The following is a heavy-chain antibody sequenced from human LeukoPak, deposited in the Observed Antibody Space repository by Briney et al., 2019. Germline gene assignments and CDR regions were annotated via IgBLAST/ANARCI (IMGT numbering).Heavy chain of an antibody. Sequence: TGGSLRLSCAASGFTFSSYSMNWVRQAPGKGLEWVSYISSSSSTIYYADSVKGRFTISRDNAKNSLYLQMNRLRAEDTAVYYCARVGSGSYLGFGAFDIWGQGTMVTVSS. J-gene: IGHJ3*02. CDR1: GFTFSSYS. CDR2: ISSSSSTI. D-gene: IGHD1-26*01. CDR3: ARVGSGSYLGFGAFDI. V-gene: IGHV3-48*01.